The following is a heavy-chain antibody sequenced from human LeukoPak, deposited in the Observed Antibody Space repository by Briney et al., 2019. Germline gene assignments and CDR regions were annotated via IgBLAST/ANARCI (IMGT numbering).Heavy chain of an antibody. CDR2: INPNSGGT. J-gene: IGHJ4*02. D-gene: IGHD1-14*01. Sequence: ASVKVSCKTSGYTFTGQYLHWVRQAPGQGLEWMGWINPNSGGTNYAQKFQGRVTVTRDTSINTAYMELSSLRSDDTALYYCAGGITGGDYWGQGTLVTVSS. V-gene: IGHV1-2*02. CDR3: AGGITGGDY. CDR1: GYTFTGQY.